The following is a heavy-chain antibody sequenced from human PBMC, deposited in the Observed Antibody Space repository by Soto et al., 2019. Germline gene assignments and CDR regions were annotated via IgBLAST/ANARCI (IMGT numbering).Heavy chain of an antibody. J-gene: IGHJ4*02. CDR3: ARDSRAYCTGISCPYFHY. D-gene: IGHD2-15*01. Sequence: GPSVKVSCKASGYTFASFGFSWVRQAPGQGLEWMAWISADNGDTNNAQKFQGRVILTTDTSTSTAYMELRSLRSDDTAVYYCARDSRAYCTGISCPYFHYWGQGTLVTVSS. CDR2: ISADNGDT. V-gene: IGHV1-18*01. CDR1: GYTFASFG.